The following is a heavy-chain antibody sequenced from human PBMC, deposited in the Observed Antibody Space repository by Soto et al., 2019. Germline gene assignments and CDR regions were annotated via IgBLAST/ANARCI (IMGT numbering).Heavy chain of an antibody. CDR1: GYTFTSYG. Sequence: ASVKVSCKASGYTFTSYGISWVRQAPGQGLEWMGWISAYNGNTNYAQKLQGRVTMTTDTSTSTAYMELRSLRSDDTAVYYCAREGKVLRFLEWLDGWFDPWGQGTLVTVSS. CDR2: ISAYNGNT. V-gene: IGHV1-18*01. D-gene: IGHD3-3*01. CDR3: AREGKVLRFLEWLDGWFDP. J-gene: IGHJ5*02.